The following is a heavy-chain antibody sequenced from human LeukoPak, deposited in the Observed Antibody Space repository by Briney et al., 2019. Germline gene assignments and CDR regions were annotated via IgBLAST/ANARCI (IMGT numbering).Heavy chain of an antibody. CDR1: GYSIISGYY. V-gene: IGHV4-38-2*01. CDR3: ARRGRNSSGWQDYL. CDR2: IYHTGST. J-gene: IGHJ4*02. Sequence: PSETLSLTCAVSGYSIISGYYWGWIRQPPGKGVEWIANIYHTGSTNYNPSLSGRVTISIDTAKNQFSLKLTSVTAADTAVYYCARRGRNSSGWQDYLWGQGTLVTVSS. D-gene: IGHD6-25*01.